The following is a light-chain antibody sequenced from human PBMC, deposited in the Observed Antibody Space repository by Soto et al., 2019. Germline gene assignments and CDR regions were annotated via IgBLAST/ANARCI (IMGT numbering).Light chain of an antibody. CDR1: QNIISY. V-gene: IGKV3-11*01. Sequence: EIVMTQSPATLSVSPGERATLSCRASQNIISYLAWYQQKPGQAPRLLIYDASNRATGIPARFSGSGSGTDFTLTISSLEPEDFAVYYCQQRSNWPRTFCQVAKADIK. CDR2: DAS. J-gene: IGKJ1*01. CDR3: QQRSNWPRT.